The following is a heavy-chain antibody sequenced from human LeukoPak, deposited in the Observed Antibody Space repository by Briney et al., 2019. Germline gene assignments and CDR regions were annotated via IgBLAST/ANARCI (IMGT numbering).Heavy chain of an antibody. D-gene: IGHD2-8*01. Sequence: GGSLRLSCVASGFTFNNYPMSWVRQAPGKGLEWVSVISGSGVDIANAKFVKGRFTISRDNSRNTLYLQMNSLRAEDTAVYYCAKDRSCTNDICHGDFDYWGQGTLVTVSS. CDR3: AKDRSCTNDICHGDFDY. V-gene: IGHV3-23*01. CDR1: GFTFNNYP. CDR2: ISGSGVDI. J-gene: IGHJ4*02.